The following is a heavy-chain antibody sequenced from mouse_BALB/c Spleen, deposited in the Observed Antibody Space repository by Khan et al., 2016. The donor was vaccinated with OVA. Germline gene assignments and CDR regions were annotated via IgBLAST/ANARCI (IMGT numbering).Heavy chain of an antibody. CDR1: GFSLTSYG. CDR2: IWAGGIT. J-gene: IGHJ4*01. V-gene: IGHV2-9*02. Sequence: QVQLKQSGPGLVAPSQSLSITCTVSGFSLTSYGVNWVRQPPGKGLEWLGVIWAGGITNYNSALMSRLSISKDKSESHVFLKMNSLHTDDTAMYYCTNIYYGKRYYAMDYWGQEKSVTDS. CDR3: TNIYYGKRYYAMDY. D-gene: IGHD2-1*01.